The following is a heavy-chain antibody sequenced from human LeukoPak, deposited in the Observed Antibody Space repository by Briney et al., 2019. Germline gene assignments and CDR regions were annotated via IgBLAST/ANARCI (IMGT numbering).Heavy chain of an antibody. CDR3: ARAVVKGDYYYYYMDV. D-gene: IGHD4-23*01. CDR1: GGTFSSYA. V-gene: IGHV1-69*05. CDR2: IIPIFGTA. Sequence: ASVKVSCKASGGTFSSYAISWVRQAPGQGLEWMGGIIPIFGTANYAQKFQGRVTITTDESTSTAYMELSSLRSEDAAVYYCARAVVKGDYYYYYMDVWGKGTTVTVSS. J-gene: IGHJ6*03.